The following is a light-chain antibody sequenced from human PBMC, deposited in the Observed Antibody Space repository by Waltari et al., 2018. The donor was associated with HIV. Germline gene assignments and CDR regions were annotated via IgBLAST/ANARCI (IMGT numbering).Light chain of an antibody. Sequence: QSALTQPASVSGSPGQSITISCTGTSSDLGPYTVFSWFQHHPGKAPKLMMYEDTKRPPGVSNRFSGSKSGNTASLTISGLQGEDEADYYCCSYASSTTFEVFGTGTKVTVL. J-gene: IGLJ1*01. CDR1: SSDLGPYTV. CDR3: CSYASSTTFEV. V-gene: IGLV2-23*02. CDR2: EDT.